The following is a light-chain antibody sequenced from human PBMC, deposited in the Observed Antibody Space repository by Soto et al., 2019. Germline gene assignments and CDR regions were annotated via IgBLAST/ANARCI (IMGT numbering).Light chain of an antibody. CDR1: QSVSSSY. V-gene: IGKV3-20*01. Sequence: EIVLTQSPGTLSLSPGERATLSCRASQSVSSSYLAWYQQKPGQAPSLLIYRASTRATGIPDRFSGSGSGTDFTLTISRLEPEDFAVYYCQQYHNWPPITFGQGTRLEIK. J-gene: IGKJ5*01. CDR3: QQYHNWPPIT. CDR2: RAS.